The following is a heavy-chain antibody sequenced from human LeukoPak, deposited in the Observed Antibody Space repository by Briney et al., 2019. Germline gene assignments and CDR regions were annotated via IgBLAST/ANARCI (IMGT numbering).Heavy chain of an antibody. Sequence: GGSLRLSCVASGFPFSSYWMTWVRQAPGKGLEWVSIISGGGDYAYYADSVKDRFTASTDISMDTLYLQMNSLRAEDTAIYYCAKMSSWRIVGTTNFDYWGQGTLVTVSS. CDR1: GFPFSSYW. V-gene: IGHV3-23*01. J-gene: IGHJ4*02. CDR3: AKMSSWRIVGTTNFDY. D-gene: IGHD1-26*01. CDR2: ISGGGDYA.